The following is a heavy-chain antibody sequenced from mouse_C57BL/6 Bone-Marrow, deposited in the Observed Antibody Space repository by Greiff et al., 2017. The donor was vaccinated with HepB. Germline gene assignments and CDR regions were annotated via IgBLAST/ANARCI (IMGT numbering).Heavy chain of an antibody. CDR1: GYTFTSYW. V-gene: IGHV1-50*01. Sequence: QVQLQQSGAELVKPGASVKLSCKASGYTFTSYWMQWVKQRPGRGLEWIGEIDPSDSYTNYNQKFKGKATLTVDTSSSTAYMQLSSLTSEDSAVYYCASPDYWGQGTTLTVSS. J-gene: IGHJ2*01. CDR2: IDPSDSYT. CDR3: ASPDY.